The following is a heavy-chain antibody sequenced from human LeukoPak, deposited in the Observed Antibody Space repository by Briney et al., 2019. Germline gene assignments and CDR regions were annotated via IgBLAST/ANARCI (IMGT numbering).Heavy chain of an antibody. V-gene: IGHV5-51*01. CDR2: IYPGDSDI. J-gene: IGHJ3*02. CDR1: GYSFNNYW. CDR3: AKSNGYGLVDI. D-gene: IGHD3-10*01. Sequence: GESLKISCKASGYSFNNYWTAWVRQMPGKGLEWMGIIYPGDSDIRYSPSFQGQVTISGDKSISTAYLQWSSLKTSDTAVYYCAKSNGYGLVDIWGQGTMVTVSS.